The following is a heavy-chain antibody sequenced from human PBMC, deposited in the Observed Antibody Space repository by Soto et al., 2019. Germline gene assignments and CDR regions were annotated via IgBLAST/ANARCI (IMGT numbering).Heavy chain of an antibody. D-gene: IGHD6-6*01. CDR1: GGSISSGDYY. CDR3: ARGGSRSIAARPVLWFDP. V-gene: IGHV4-30-4*01. J-gene: IGHJ5*02. CDR2: IYYSGST. Sequence: SETLSLTCTVSGGSISSGDYYWSWIRQPPGKGLEWIGYIYYSGSTYYNPSLKSRVTISVDTSKNQFSLKLSSVTAADTAVYCCARGGSRSIAARPVLWFDPWGQGTLVTVSS.